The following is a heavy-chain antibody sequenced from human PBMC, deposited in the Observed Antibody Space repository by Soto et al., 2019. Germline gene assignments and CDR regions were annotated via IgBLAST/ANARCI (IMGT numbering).Heavy chain of an antibody. CDR2: IYHSGST. V-gene: IGHV4-30-2*01. J-gene: IGHJ5*02. Sequence: QLQLQESGSGLVKPSQTLSLTCADSGGSISSGGYSWSWIRQQPRKGLEWIGYIYHSGSTYYNPALKSRVTISVDRYKNQFTLKLSYVTAADTAVYDWARVPDRWGQGTLVTVSS. CDR1: GGSISSGGYS. D-gene: IGHD2-2*01. CDR3: ARVPDR.